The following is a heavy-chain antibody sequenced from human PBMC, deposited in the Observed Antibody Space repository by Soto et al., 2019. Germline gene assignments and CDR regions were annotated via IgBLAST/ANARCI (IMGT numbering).Heavy chain of an antibody. V-gene: IGHV3-23*01. CDR2: ISAGGGGK. Sequence: PGGSLRLSCAGSGFTLTRSAVSWVRQAPGKGLEWVSGISAGGGGKYYADSVKGRFTISRDISKNTIYLQMNGLRVEDTAVYYCAKDMGQWVETLDYWGHGTLVTVSS. CDR3: AKDMGQWVETLDY. J-gene: IGHJ4*01. CDR1: GFTLTRSA. D-gene: IGHD6-19*01.